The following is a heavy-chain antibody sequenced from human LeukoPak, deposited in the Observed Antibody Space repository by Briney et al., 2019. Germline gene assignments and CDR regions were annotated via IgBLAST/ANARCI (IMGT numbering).Heavy chain of an antibody. CDR1: GGSISSYY. Sequence: SETLSLTCTVSGGSISSYYWSWIRRPPGKGLEWIGYIYYSGSTNYNPSLKSRVTISVDTSKNQFSLKLSSVTAADTAVYYCARLTPSSWYFDYWGQGTLVTVSS. J-gene: IGHJ4*02. CDR3: ARLTPSSWYFDY. V-gene: IGHV4-59*01. CDR2: IYYSGST. D-gene: IGHD6-13*01.